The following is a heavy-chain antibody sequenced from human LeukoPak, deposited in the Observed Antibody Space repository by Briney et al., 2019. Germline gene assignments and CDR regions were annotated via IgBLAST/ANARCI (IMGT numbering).Heavy chain of an antibody. D-gene: IGHD5-12*01. CDR1: GFTFSSYG. CDR3: ARDGSESGMDV. Sequence: GWSLRLSCAASGFTFSSYGMHWVRQAPGKGLEWVAVIWYDGSNKYYADSVKGRFTITRDNSKNTLYLQMNGLRAEDTAVYYCARDGSESGMDVWGQGTTVTVSS. V-gene: IGHV3-33*01. CDR2: IWYDGSNK. J-gene: IGHJ6*02.